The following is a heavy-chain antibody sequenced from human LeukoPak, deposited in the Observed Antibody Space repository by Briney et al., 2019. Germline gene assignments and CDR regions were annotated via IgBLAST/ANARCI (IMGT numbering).Heavy chain of an antibody. V-gene: IGHV3-48*01. CDR1: GFTFSSYS. CDR3: AREAYCGGDCYSTFDY. D-gene: IGHD2-21*02. CDR2: ISSSSSTI. J-gene: IGHJ4*02. Sequence: GGSLRLSCAASGFTFSSYSMNWVRQAPGKGLEWVSYISSSSSTIYYADSVKGRFTISRDNAKNSLYLQMNSLGAEDTAVYYCAREAYCGGDCYSTFDYWGQGTLVTVSS.